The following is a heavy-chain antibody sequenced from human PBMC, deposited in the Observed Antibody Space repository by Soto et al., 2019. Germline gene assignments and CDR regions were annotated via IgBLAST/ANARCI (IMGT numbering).Heavy chain of an antibody. D-gene: IGHD3-22*01. CDR3: AKHLLYFYDSSGYNPPGYYFDY. V-gene: IGHV1-69*02. Sequence: GASVKVSCKASGGTFSSYTISWVRQAPGQGLEWMGRIIPILGIANYAQKFQGRVTITADKSTSTAYMELSSLRSEDTAVYYCAKHLLYFYDSSGYNPPGYYFDYWGQGTLVTVSS. CDR1: GGTFSSYT. J-gene: IGHJ4*02. CDR2: IIPILGIA.